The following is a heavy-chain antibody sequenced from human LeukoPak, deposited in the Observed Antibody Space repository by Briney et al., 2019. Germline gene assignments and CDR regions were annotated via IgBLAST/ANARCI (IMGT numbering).Heavy chain of an antibody. D-gene: IGHD5-12*01. V-gene: IGHV3-53*01. CDR2: FYTGGNT. CDR1: GFTVSSNY. J-gene: IGHJ4*02. Sequence: GGSLRLSCAASGFTVSSNYMSWVRQAPGKGLEWVSVFYTGGNTYYADSVKGRFTISRDTSKNTLYLQMNSLRAEDTAVYYCARGEWLGPFDYWGQGTLVTVSS. CDR3: ARGEWLGPFDY.